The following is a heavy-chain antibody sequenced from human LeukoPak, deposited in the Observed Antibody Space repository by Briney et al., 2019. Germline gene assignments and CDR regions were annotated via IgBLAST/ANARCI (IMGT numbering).Heavy chain of an antibody. CDR2: INHSGST. CDR3: ARRPGSYYYDSSGYYYPYYYYMDV. D-gene: IGHD3-22*01. CDR1: GGSFSGYY. J-gene: IGHJ6*03. Sequence: PSETPSLTCAVYGGSFSGYYWSWIRQPPGKGLEWIGEINHSGSTNYNPSLKSRVTISVDTSKNQFSLKLSSVTAADTAVYYCARRPGSYYYDSSGYYYPYYYYMDVWGKGTTVTVSS. V-gene: IGHV4-34*01.